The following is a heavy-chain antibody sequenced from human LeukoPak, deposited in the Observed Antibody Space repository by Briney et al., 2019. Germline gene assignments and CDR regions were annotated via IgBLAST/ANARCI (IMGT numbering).Heavy chain of an antibody. V-gene: IGHV3-7*01. Sequence: GGSLRLSCAVSGFTFRTYWMSWVRQAPGKELEWVANIKEDGSEQYYVNSLKGRFTISRDNVKNSLYLQMNSLRVEDSAVYYCARDSFETDIDYWGQGTLVTVSS. CDR3: ARDSFETDIDY. J-gene: IGHJ4*02. D-gene: IGHD1-14*01. CDR2: IKEDGSEQ. CDR1: GFTFRTYW.